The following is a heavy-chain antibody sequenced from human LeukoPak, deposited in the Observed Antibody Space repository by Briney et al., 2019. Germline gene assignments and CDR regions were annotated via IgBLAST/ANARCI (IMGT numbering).Heavy chain of an antibody. CDR2: MNPDSGAT. Sequence: ASVKVSCKTSGYTFTGFYLHWVRQAPGHGLEWMGWMNPDSGATNYAQKFQGRITLTRDTSINTGYMELTGLTSDDTAVYYCARRDFADQLDSWGQGSLVIVSS. CDR1: GYTFTGFY. D-gene: IGHD2-2*01. V-gene: IGHV1-2*02. J-gene: IGHJ4*02. CDR3: ARRDFADQLDS.